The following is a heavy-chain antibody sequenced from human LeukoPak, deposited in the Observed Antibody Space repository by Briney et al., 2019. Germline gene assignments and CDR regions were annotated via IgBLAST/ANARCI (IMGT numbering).Heavy chain of an antibody. Sequence: SGTLSLTCAVYGGSFSGYYWSWIRQPPGKGLEWIGEINHSGSTNYNPSLKSRVTISVDTSKNQFSLKLSSVTAADTAVYYCARGSRAVADNFDYWGQGTLVTVSS. V-gene: IGHV4-34*01. D-gene: IGHD6-19*01. CDR3: ARGSRAVADNFDY. CDR2: INHSGST. CDR1: GGSFSGYY. J-gene: IGHJ4*02.